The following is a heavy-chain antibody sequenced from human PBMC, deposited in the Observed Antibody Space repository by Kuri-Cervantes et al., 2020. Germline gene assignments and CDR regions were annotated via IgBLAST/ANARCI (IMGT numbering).Heavy chain of an antibody. J-gene: IGHJ5*02. V-gene: IGHV1-69*13. CDR1: GYTFTSYD. CDR3: ARDHSGGWFDP. CDR2: IIPIFGTA. Sequence: SVKVSCKASGYTFTSYDINWVRQATGQGLEWMGGIIPIFGTANYAQKFQGRVTITADESTSTAYMELTNLRSDDTAIYYCARDHSGGWFDPWGQGVLVTVSS. D-gene: IGHD1-26*01.